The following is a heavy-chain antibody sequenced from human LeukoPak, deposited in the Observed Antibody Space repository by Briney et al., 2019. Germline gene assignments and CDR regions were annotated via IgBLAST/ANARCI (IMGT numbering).Heavy chain of an antibody. D-gene: IGHD4-17*01. CDR1: GDSVSSNSAA. CDR3: AKNYGDSNWFDP. V-gene: IGHV6-1*01. CDR2: TYYRSNWFN. J-gene: IGHJ5*02. Sequence: SQTLSLACAISGDSVSSNSAAWNWIRQSPSRGLEWLGRTYYRSNWFNDFALSVKSRITINPDTSKNQFSLQLNSVTPEDTAVYYCAKNYGDSNWFDPWGQGTLVTVSS.